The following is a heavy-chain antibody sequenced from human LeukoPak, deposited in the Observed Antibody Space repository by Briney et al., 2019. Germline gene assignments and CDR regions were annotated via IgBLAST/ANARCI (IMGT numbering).Heavy chain of an antibody. V-gene: IGHV1-18*01. J-gene: IGHJ6*03. CDR3: ARGGLGSYPDHYHYYYMDV. Sequence: ASVKVSSKASGYTFTTYGINWVRQAPGQGLEWMGWISPYNGHTKYPQKLQGGVTMTTDTSTSTAYMELRSLRSDDTAVYYCARGGLGSYPDHYHYYYMDVWGKGTTVTVSS. CDR2: ISPYNGHT. CDR1: GYTFTTYG. D-gene: IGHD1-26*01.